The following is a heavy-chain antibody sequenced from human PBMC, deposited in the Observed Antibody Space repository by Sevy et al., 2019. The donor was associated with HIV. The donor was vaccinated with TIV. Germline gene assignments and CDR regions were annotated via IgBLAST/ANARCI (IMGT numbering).Heavy chain of an antibody. J-gene: IGHJ4*02. D-gene: IGHD1-1*01. V-gene: IGHV3-49*04. CDR3: TRWKGAQSIFHY. CDR1: GFTFGDYA. Sequence: GGSLRLSCTGSGFTFGDYAMSWVRQAPGKGLEWVAFLKHKAYGGTLDYAASVKGRFSISRDDSKSIAHLQINDLKTEDTAIYYSTRWKGAQSIFHYWGQGALVTVSS. CDR2: LKHKAYGGTL.